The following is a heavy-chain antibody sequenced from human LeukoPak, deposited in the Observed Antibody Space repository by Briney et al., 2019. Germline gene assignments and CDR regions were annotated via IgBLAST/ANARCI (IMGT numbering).Heavy chain of an antibody. V-gene: IGHV3-21*01. CDR2: ISSGSSYI. J-gene: IGHJ1*01. D-gene: IGHD6-19*01. Sequence: RGSLRLSCAASGFTFSSYSMNWVRQAPGKGLAWVSSISSGSSYIYYADSVKGRFTISRDNAKNSLYLQMNSLRAEDTAVYYCASDSSGWYQYFQHWGQGTLVTVSS. CDR3: ASDSSGWYQYFQH. CDR1: GFTFSSYS.